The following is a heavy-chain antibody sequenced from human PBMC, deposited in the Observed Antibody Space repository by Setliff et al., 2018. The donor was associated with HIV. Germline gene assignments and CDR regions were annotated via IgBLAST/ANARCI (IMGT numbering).Heavy chain of an antibody. CDR2: ISSTGGTT. Sequence: GGSLRLSCAVSGFTFSRYAMSWVRQAPGKGLEWVSGISSTGGTTYYADSVKGRFTISRDNSKNTLFLQVKSLTAEDTAIYYCRKDSSDWSDGWGQGTLVTVSS. CDR3: RKDSSDWSDG. CDR1: GFTFSRYA. V-gene: IGHV3-23*01. D-gene: IGHD3-22*01. J-gene: IGHJ5*02.